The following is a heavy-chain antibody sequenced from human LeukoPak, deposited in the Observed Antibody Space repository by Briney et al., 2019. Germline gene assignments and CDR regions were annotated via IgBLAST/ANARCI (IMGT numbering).Heavy chain of an antibody. CDR2: INHSGRT. Sequence: SGTLSLTCAVYGGSFSDYFWGWIRQPPGKGLEWIGEINHSGRTYYNPSLKSRVTISVDTSKNQFSLNLSSVTAADTAVYYCARDVVVVPAAIHYGMDVWGQGSTVTVSS. J-gene: IGHJ6*02. CDR3: ARDVVVVPAAIHYGMDV. V-gene: IGHV4-34*01. CDR1: GGSFSDYF. D-gene: IGHD2-2*01.